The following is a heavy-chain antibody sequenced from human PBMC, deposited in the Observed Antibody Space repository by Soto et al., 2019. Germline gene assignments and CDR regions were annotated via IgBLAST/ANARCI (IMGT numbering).Heavy chain of an antibody. CDR2: IKQDGSEK. D-gene: IGHD2-2*01. CDR1: GFTFSSYW. V-gene: IGHV3-7*01. CDR3: AREGTRDIVVVPAAYYYYYYGMDV. Sequence: GGSLRLSCAASGFTFSSYWMSWVRQAPGKGLEWVANIKQDGSEKYYVDSVKGRFTISRDNAKNSLYLQMNSLRAEDTAVYYCAREGTRDIVVVPAAYYYYYYGMDVWGQGTTVTVS. J-gene: IGHJ6*02.